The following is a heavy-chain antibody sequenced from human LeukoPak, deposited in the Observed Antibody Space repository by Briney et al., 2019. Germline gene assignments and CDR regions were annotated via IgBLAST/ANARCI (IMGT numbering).Heavy chain of an antibody. D-gene: IGHD2-15*01. J-gene: IGHJ6*03. V-gene: IGHV1-69*05. CDR3: ARAPTQCSGGSPPWEICYYMDV. CDR1: GGTFSSYA. CDR2: IIPIFGTA. Sequence: ASVKVSCTAAGGTFSSYASSWVRQPPRQGHGWMGGIIPIFGTANYAHKFQGRVTITTDESASKAYIEQSSLRSEDPAVYYWARAPTQCSGGSPPWEICYYMDVWGKGTTVTVSS.